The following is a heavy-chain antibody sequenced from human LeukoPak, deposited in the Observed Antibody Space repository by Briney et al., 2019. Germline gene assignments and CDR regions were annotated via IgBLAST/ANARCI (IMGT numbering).Heavy chain of an antibody. J-gene: IGHJ5*02. CDR1: GFNFSDHY. D-gene: IGHD4-23*01. V-gene: IGHV3-11*01. Sequence: GGSLRLSCAGSGFNFSDHYMSWMRQAPGKGLEWVSYISNRAYSKYYADSVKGRFTISRDNTKNSLFLQVTNLSAEDTAVYYCARGKRRFDLWGQGTLVTVSS. CDR3: ARGKRRFDL. CDR2: ISNRAYSK.